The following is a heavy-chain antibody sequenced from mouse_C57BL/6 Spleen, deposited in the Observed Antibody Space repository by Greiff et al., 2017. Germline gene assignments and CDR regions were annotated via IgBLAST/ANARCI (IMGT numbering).Heavy chain of an antibody. CDR3: ARYDYSFAY. CDR1: GYSFTGYY. J-gene: IGHJ3*01. D-gene: IGHD2-4*01. V-gene: IGHV1-42*01. Sequence: VQLKESGPELVKPGASVKISCKASGYSFTGYYMNWVKQSPEKSLEWIGEINPSTGGTTYNQKFKAKATLTVDKSSSTAYMQLKSLTSEDSAVXYCARYDYSFAYWGQGTLVTVSA. CDR2: INPSTGGT.